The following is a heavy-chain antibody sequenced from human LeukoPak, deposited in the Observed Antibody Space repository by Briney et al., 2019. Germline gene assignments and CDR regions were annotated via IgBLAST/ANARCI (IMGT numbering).Heavy chain of an antibody. CDR2: INPNSGGT. J-gene: IGHJ4*02. Sequence: ASVKVSCKASGHTFTGYYMHWVRQAPGQGLEWMGWINPNSGGTNYAQKFQGRVTMTRDTSISTAYMELSRLRSDDTAVYYCARALKSRPAAEIDYWGQGTLVTVSS. D-gene: IGHD2-15*01. V-gene: IGHV1-2*02. CDR3: ARALKSRPAAEIDY. CDR1: GHTFTGYY.